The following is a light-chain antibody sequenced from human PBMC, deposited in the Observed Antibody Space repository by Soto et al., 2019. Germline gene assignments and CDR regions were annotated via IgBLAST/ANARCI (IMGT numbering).Light chain of an antibody. CDR2: AAS. Sequence: DIQMTQSTSPLSASVGDRVTITCRASQSISSSLNWYQQKPGKVPKLLIYAASSLQSGVPSRFSGSGSETDFTLTISSLQPEDFATYYCQQSYSTPLTFGGGTKVDIK. CDR3: QQSYSTPLT. CDR1: QSISSS. V-gene: IGKV1-39*01. J-gene: IGKJ4*01.